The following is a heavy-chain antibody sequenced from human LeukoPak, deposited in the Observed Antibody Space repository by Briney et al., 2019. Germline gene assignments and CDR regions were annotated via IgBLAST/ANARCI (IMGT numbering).Heavy chain of an antibody. D-gene: IGHD6-13*01. CDR1: GGSISSYY. V-gene: IGHV4-59*01. Sequence: SETLSLTCTVSGGSISSYYWTWIRQAPGNGLEWIGYIYYTGSTNYNPSLKSRITISVDTSKSQFSLKLTSVTAADTALYYCASGSYSSSWAAPEYSRHWGQGPLVTVSS. CDR3: ASGSYSSSWAAPEYSRH. J-gene: IGHJ1*01. CDR2: IYYTGST.